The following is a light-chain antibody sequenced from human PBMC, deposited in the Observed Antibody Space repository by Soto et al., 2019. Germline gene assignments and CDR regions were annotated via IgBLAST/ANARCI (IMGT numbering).Light chain of an antibody. CDR2: GAS. J-gene: IGKJ2*01. CDR1: QSVSSSY. Sequence: EIVLTQSPGTLSLSPGESATLSCRASQSVSSSYLAWYQQKPGQAPRLLIYGASSRSTGIPDRFSGSGSGTDFTLPSSRLEPEDFAVYYCQQYGSWPRTFGQGTKLEIK. CDR3: QQYGSWPRT. V-gene: IGKV3-20*01.